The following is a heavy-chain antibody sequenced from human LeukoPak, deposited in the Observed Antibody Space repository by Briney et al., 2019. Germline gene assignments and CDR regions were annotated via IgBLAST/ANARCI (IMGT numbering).Heavy chain of an antibody. CDR2: IYSGGST. CDR3: ARGPSGDPGTVGFDY. Sequence: PGGSLRLSCAASGFTVSSNYMSWVRQAPGKGLEWVSVIYSGGSTYYADSVKGRFTISRDNSKNTLYLQMNSLRAEDTAVYYCARGPSGDPGTVGFDYWGQGTLVTVSS. CDR1: GFTVSSNY. J-gene: IGHJ4*02. V-gene: IGHV3-53*01. D-gene: IGHD4-17*01.